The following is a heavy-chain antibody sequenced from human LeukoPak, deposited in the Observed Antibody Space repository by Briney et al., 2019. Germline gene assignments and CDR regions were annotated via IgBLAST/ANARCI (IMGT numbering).Heavy chain of an antibody. CDR3: ARDSGRLTRITMIADAFDI. CDR1: GGSISSYY. D-gene: IGHD3-22*01. CDR2: IYQSGST. J-gene: IGHJ3*02. Sequence: SETLSLTCTVSGGSISSYYWSWIRQPPGKGLEWIGYIYQSGSTYYNSSLKSRVTISVDRSKNQLSLKLSSVTAADTAVYYCARDSGRLTRITMIADAFDIWGQGTMVTVSS. V-gene: IGHV4-59*01.